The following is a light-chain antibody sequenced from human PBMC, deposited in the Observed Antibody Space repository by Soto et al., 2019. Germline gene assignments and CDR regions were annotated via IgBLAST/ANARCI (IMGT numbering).Light chain of an antibody. CDR2: GAS. CDR3: QQYGSSPRT. CDR1: QSVSQSVRSSY. V-gene: IGKV3-20*01. Sequence: EIVLTQSPGTLSLSPGERATLSCRASQSVSQSVRSSYLAWYQQKPGQAPRLLIYGASSRATGIPDRFSGSGSGTDLTITISRLEPEDFEVYYCQQYGSSPRTFGQGTKVDIK. J-gene: IGKJ1*01.